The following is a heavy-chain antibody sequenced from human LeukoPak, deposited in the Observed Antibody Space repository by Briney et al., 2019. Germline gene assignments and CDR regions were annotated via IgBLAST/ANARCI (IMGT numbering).Heavy chain of an antibody. CDR3: AKGRSAAMIEAAFDY. Sequence: GGSLRLSCAASGFTFKEYGMTWVRQAPGKGLEWVSGMSGIGDTTYYADSVKGRFTISRDNSKNTLYLQMNSLRVEDTAVYYCAKGRSAAMIEAAFDYWGQGTLVTVSS. CDR2: MSGIGDTT. D-gene: IGHD3-22*01. V-gene: IGHV3-23*01. CDR1: GFTFKEYG. J-gene: IGHJ4*02.